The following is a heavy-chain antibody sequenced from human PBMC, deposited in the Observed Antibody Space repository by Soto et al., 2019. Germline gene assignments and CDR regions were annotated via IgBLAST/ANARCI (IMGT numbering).Heavy chain of an antibody. Sequence: PSEPLSLTCTVSGASICRSGYYWGRIRQPPGRGLEWIVNIDYDGVTYSNPSLRSRVTISRDTSKNQFSLKLSSVTAADTALYYCGKVLVGATGHTDSDSWGPGTLVTVSS. CDR2: IDYDGVT. V-gene: IGHV4-39*01. CDR3: GKVLVGATGHTDSDS. J-gene: IGHJ4*02. CDR1: GASICRSGYY. D-gene: IGHD2-15*01.